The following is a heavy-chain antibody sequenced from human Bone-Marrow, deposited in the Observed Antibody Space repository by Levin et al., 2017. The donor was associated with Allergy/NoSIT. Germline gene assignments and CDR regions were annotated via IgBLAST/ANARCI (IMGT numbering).Heavy chain of an antibody. CDR1: GFTFSDHY. D-gene: IGHD2-15*01. Sequence: GGSLRLSCAASGFTFSDHYMDWVRQAPGKGLEWVGRTRNKAHSYTTEYAASVKGRFSISRDDSKNSLYLQMNSLKTEDTALYYCTATQCGGSPCYSPFENWGQGTLVTVSS. CDR3: TATQCGGSPCYSPFEN. V-gene: IGHV3-72*01. J-gene: IGHJ4*02. CDR2: TRNKAHSYTT.